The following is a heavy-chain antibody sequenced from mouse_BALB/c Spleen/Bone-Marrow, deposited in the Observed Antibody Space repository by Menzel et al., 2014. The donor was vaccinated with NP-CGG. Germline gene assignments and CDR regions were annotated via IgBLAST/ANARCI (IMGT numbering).Heavy chain of an antibody. CDR2: IDPSDSYT. J-gene: IGHJ2*01. CDR3: TMDDYDGGYYFDY. V-gene: IGHV1S127*01. D-gene: IGHD2-4*01. Sequence: VQLQQSGAELVKPGASVKMSCKASGYTFTSYWMHWVKQRPGQGLEWIGTIDPSDSYTSYNQKFMGKATLTVDTSSSTAYMQLSSLTSEDSAVYYCTMDDYDGGYYFDYWGQGTTLTVSS. CDR1: GYTFTSYW.